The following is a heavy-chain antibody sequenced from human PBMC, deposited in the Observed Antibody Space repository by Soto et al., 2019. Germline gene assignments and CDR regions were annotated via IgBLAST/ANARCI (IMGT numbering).Heavy chain of an antibody. CDR3: ARGPRPYGMDV. CDR1: GFTVSSNY. V-gene: IGHV3-53*01. J-gene: IGHJ6*02. CDR2: IYSGGST. Sequence: XVSLRLSCAASGFTVSSNYMSWVRQAPGKGLEWVSVIYSGGSTYYADSVKGRFTISRDNSKNTLYLQMNSLRAEDTAVYYCARGPRPYGMDVWGQGTTVTVSS.